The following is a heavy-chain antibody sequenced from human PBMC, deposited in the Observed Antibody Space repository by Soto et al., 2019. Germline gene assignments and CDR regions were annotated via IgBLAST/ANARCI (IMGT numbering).Heavy chain of an antibody. CDR3: ARGFDSGKFSAFES. D-gene: IGHD1-26*01. CDR1: GFTFSGYS. CDR2: ISSSSSYI. V-gene: IGHV3-21*01. J-gene: IGHJ4*02. Sequence: GGSLRLSCAASGFTFSGYSMNWVRQAPGKGLEWVSSISSSSSYIYYADSVKGRFTISRDNAKNSLYLQMNSLRAEDTAVYYCARGFDSGKFSAFESWGQGTQVTVSS.